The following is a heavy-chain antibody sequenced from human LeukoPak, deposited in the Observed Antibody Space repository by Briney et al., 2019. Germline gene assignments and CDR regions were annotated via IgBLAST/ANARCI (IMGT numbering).Heavy chain of an antibody. D-gene: IGHD3-10*01. J-gene: IGHJ6*02. CDR2: IIPIFGTA. V-gene: IGHV1-69*13. Sequence: SVKVSCKASGGTFSSYAISWVRQAPGQGLEWMGGIIPIFGTANYAQKFQGRVTITADESTSTAYMELSSLRSEDTAVYYCARDLLRSGSGSYYPNLNYYYYGMDVWGQGTTVTVSS. CDR1: GGTFSSYA. CDR3: ARDLLRSGSGSYYPNLNYYYYGMDV.